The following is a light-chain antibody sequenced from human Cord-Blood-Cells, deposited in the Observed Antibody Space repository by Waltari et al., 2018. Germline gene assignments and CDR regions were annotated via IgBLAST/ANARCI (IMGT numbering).Light chain of an antibody. J-gene: IGKJ2*01. CDR1: QSVSSSY. CDR3: QQYGSPRGYT. V-gene: IGKV3-20*01. CDR2: GAS. Sequence: EIVLTQSPGTLSLSPGERATLSCRASQSVSSSYLACYQQKPGQAPRTLLYGASXXXXXXXXXFXGSGSGTDFTLTISRLEPEDFAVYYCQQYGSPRGYTFGQGTKLEIK.